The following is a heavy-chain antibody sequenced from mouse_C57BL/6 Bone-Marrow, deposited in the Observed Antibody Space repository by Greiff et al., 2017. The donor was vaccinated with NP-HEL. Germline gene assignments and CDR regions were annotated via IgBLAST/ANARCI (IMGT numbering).Heavy chain of an antibody. D-gene: IGHD1-1*01. CDR1: GFTFSSYG. Sequence: DVQLVESGGDLVKPGGSLKLSCAASGFTFSSYGMSWVRQTPDKRLEWVATISSGGSYTYYPDSVKGRFTISRDNAKNTLYLQMSSLKSEDTAMYYCARWDYYGSSYVFDYWGQGTTLTVSS. J-gene: IGHJ2*01. V-gene: IGHV5-6*01. CDR2: ISSGGSYT. CDR3: ARWDYYGSSYVFDY.